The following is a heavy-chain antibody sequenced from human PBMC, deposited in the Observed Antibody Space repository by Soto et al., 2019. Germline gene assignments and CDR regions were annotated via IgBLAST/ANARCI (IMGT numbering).Heavy chain of an antibody. CDR2: TYYRSKWFY. CDR3: VREMDRAFDI. CDR1: RDRVSSHRDNTG. V-gene: IGHV6-1*01. J-gene: IGHJ3*02. Sequence: SQNPSPPRIISRDRVSSHRDNTGWDWIRQSPSRGLEWLGRTYYRSKWFYDYAVSVKSRVTINPDTSKNHFSVQLNSVTPEDTAVYYCVREMDRAFDIWGQGTLVTVSS.